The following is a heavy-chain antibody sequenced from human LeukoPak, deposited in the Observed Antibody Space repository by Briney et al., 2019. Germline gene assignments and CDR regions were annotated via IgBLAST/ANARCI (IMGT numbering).Heavy chain of an antibody. D-gene: IGHD1-26*01. CDR2: IVVGSGNT. CDR3: AALDGSYYPKSAY. CDR1: GSTFTSSA. J-gene: IGHJ4*02. V-gene: IGHV1-58*02. Sequence: ASVKVSCKASGSTFTSSAMQWVRQARGQRLEWIGWIVVGSGNTNYAQKFQERVTITRDMSTSTAYMELSSLRSEDMAVYYCAALDGSYYPKSAYWGQGTLVTVSS.